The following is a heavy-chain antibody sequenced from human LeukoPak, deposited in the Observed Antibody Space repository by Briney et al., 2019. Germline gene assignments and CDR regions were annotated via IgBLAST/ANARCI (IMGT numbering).Heavy chain of an antibody. CDR1: GFTFSSYG. CDR2: ISYDGSNK. Sequence: GGSLRLSCAASGFTFSSYGMHWVRHAPGKGLEWVAVISYDGSNKYYADSVKGRFTISRDNSKNTLYLQMNSLRAEDTAVYYCAKPPFESGVAATDLDYWGQGTLVTVSS. CDR3: AKPPFESGVAATDLDY. D-gene: IGHD2-15*01. V-gene: IGHV3-30*18. J-gene: IGHJ4*02.